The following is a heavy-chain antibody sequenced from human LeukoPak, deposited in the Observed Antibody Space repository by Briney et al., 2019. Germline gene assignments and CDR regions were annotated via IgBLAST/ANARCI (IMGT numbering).Heavy chain of an antibody. Sequence: GGSLRLSCAASGFTFSNYWMSWVRQAPGKGLEWVANIKQDGSEKYYVDSVKGRFTISRDNAKNSLYLQMNSLRAEDTAVYYCASRASSGWYYYYYYMDVWGKGTTVTVSS. CDR2: IKQDGSEK. J-gene: IGHJ6*03. CDR3: ASRASSGWYYYYYYMDV. CDR1: GFTFSNYW. V-gene: IGHV3-7*01. D-gene: IGHD6-19*01.